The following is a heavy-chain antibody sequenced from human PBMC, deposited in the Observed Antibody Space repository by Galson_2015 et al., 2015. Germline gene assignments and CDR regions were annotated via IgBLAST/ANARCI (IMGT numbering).Heavy chain of an antibody. CDR1: GYTFTSYG. D-gene: IGHD1-1*01. V-gene: IGHV1-24*01. Sequence: SVKVSCKASGYTFTSYGISWVRQAPGKGLEWMGGFDPEDGETIYAQKFQGRVTMTEDTSTDTAYMELSSLRSEDTAVYYCATGRASTRYFQHWGQGTLVTVSS. CDR3: ATGRASTRYFQH. CDR2: FDPEDGET. J-gene: IGHJ1*01.